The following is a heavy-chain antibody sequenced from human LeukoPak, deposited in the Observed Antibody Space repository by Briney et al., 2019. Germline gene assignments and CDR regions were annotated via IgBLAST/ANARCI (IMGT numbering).Heavy chain of an antibody. Sequence: SVKVSCKASGGTFSSYAISWVRQAPGQGLEWMGRIIPILGIANYAQKFQGRVTITADKSASTAYMELSSLRSEDTAVYYCARASYYDSSGYYLGYNWFDPWGQGTLVTVSS. J-gene: IGHJ5*02. D-gene: IGHD3-22*01. CDR2: IIPILGIA. CDR1: GGTFSSYA. CDR3: ARASYYDSSGYYLGYNWFDP. V-gene: IGHV1-69*04.